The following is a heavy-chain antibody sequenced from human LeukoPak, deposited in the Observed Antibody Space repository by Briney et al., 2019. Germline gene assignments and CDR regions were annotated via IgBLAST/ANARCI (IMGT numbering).Heavy chain of an antibody. Sequence: VKVSCKASGYTFTNYGISWVRQAPGQGLEWMGGIILFFGTANYAQKFQGRVTITADESTSTAYMELSSLRSEDTAVYYCARDLGITLVRGALYYYGMDVWGQGTTVTVSS. V-gene: IGHV1-69*13. CDR2: IILFFGTA. D-gene: IGHD3-10*01. CDR3: ARDLGITLVRGALYYYGMDV. J-gene: IGHJ6*02. CDR1: GYTFTNYG.